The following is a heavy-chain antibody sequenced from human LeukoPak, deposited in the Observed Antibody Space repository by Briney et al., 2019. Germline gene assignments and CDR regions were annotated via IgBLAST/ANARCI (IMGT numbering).Heavy chain of an antibody. V-gene: IGHV1-46*01. J-gene: IGHJ5*02. CDR1: GYTFTSYY. CDR2: INPSGGST. Sequence: AASVKVSCKASGYTFTSYYMHWVRQAPGQGLEWMGIINPSGGSTSYAQKFQGRVTMTRDTSMSTVYMELSSLRSEDTAVYYCAREGICYYGSGDMGSCWFDPWGQGTLVTVSS. D-gene: IGHD3-10*01. CDR3: AREGICYYGSGDMGSCWFDP.